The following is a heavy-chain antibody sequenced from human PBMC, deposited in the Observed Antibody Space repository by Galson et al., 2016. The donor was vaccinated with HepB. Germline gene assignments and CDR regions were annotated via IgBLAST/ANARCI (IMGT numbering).Heavy chain of an antibody. Sequence: SVKVSCKASGYTFTAFAISWVRQAPGQGLEGMGWIGPYEGNTNFARKFRDTVTLTTETSTNTAYMELRSLTPDDTAVYFCARDPVPVIRGVVGYWGQGTLITVSS. V-gene: IGHV1-18*01. CDR1: GYTFTAFA. D-gene: IGHD3-10*01. CDR3: ARDPVPVIRGVVGY. CDR2: IGPYEGNT. J-gene: IGHJ4*01.